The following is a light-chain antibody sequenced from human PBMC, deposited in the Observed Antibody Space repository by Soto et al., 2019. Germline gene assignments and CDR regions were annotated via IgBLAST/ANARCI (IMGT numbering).Light chain of an antibody. Sequence: DIQMTQSPSTLSASVGDRVTITCRASQSISIWLAWYQQKPGKAPNLLIYKASSLESGVPSRFSGRGSGTEFTLTISSLQPDDFATYYCQQYNSYSGTFGPGTKVDIK. J-gene: IGKJ3*01. CDR2: KAS. V-gene: IGKV1-5*03. CDR3: QQYNSYSGT. CDR1: QSISIW.